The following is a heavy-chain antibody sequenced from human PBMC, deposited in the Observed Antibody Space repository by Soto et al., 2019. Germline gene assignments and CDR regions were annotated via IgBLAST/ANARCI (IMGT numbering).Heavy chain of an antibody. J-gene: IGHJ4*02. CDR2: ISWNSGSI. Sequence: EVQLVESGGGLVQPGRSLRLSCAASGFTFDDYAMHWVRQAPGKGVEWVSGISWNSGSIGYADSVKGRFTISRDNAKNSLYLQMNSLKAEDTALYYGAKDTYAEFTASNFDYWGQGTLVTVSS. CDR1: GFTFDDYA. V-gene: IGHV3-9*01. CDR3: AKDTYAEFTASNFDY. D-gene: IGHD4-17*01.